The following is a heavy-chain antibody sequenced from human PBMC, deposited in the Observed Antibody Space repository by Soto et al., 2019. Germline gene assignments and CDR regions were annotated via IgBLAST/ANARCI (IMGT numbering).Heavy chain of an antibody. J-gene: IGHJ4*02. CDR3: ARGPARRGYGGD. CDR1: SGSINSNW. CDR2: IYHSGST. V-gene: IGHV4-4*02. D-gene: IGHD5-12*01. Sequence: SETLSLTCTVSSGSINSNWWSWVRQPPGKGLEWIGEIYHSGSTNYNPSLKSRVTISVDKSKNQFSLKLSSVTAADTAVYYCARGPARRGYGGDWGQGTLVTVSS.